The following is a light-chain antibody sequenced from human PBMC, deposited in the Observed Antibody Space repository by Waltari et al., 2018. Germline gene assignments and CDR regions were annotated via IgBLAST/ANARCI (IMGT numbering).Light chain of an antibody. Sequence: DIQMTQSPSSLSASVGDRVTITCRASQTINDYLNWYQEKPGEAPKLLIYAASSLQRGVPSRFSGTGSGTDFTLTISSLQPEDFATYSCQQSYSSRRSFGGGTKVEI. CDR2: AAS. CDR1: QTINDY. CDR3: QQSYSSRRS. J-gene: IGKJ4*01. V-gene: IGKV1-39*01.